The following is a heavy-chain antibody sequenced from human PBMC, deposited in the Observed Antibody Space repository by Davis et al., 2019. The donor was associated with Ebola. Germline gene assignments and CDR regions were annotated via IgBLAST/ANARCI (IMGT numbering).Heavy chain of an antibody. CDR2: MNPNSGNT. J-gene: IGHJ6*02. Sequence: VKVSCKASGYTFTSYGISWVRQAPGQGLEWMGWMNPNSGNTGYAQKFQGRVTMTRNTSISTAYMELSSLRSEDTAVYYCARVNPYYYYGMDVWGQGTTVTVSS. CDR1: GYTFTSYG. V-gene: IGHV1-8*02. CDR3: ARVNPYYYYGMDV.